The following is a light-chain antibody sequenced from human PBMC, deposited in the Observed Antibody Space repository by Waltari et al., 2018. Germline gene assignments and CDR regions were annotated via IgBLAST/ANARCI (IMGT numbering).Light chain of an antibody. V-gene: IGKV3-20*01. J-gene: IGKJ1*01. CDR3: QKYVSLPAT. CDR1: QSVGRS. CDR2: DAS. Sequence: EIVLTQSPGTLSLSPGERATLSCRASQSVGRSLVWYQQKRGQAPRLLIYDASSGATGIPDRFSGSGSGTDFSLTISRLEPEDFAVYYCQKYVSLPATFGQGTKVEIK.